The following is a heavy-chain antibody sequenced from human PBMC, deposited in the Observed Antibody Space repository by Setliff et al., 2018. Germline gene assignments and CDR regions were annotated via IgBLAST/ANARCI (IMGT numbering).Heavy chain of an antibody. Sequence: SETLSLTCTVSGGSISSGGYYWSWIRQHPGKGLEWIGYIYYSGSTYYNPSLKSRVTISVDTSKNQFSLKLSSVTAADTAVYYCARDPLTTNRRRAFDIWGQGTMV. D-gene: IGHD4-17*01. J-gene: IGHJ3*02. CDR2: IYYSGST. CDR1: GGSISSGGYY. CDR3: ARDPLTTNRRRAFDI. V-gene: IGHV4-31*03.